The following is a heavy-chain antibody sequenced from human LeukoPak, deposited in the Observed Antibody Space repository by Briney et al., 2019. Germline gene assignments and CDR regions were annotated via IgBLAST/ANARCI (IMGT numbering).Heavy chain of an antibody. CDR1: GYTFTSYY. J-gene: IGHJ4*02. V-gene: IGHV7-4-1*02. D-gene: IGHD1-7*01. CDR3: ARSGADNWNYEFDY. CDR2: INTNTGKP. Sequence: ASVKVSCKASGYTFTSYYMHWVRQAPGQGLEWMGWINTNTGKPTYVQGFRGRFDFSLDTSVSTAYLQISSLKTEDTAVYYCARSGADNWNYEFDYWGQGTLVTVSS.